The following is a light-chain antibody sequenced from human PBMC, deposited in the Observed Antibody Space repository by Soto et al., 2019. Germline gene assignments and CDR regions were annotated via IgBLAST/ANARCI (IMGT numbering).Light chain of an antibody. V-gene: IGLV2-14*01. CDR3: SSFSSSTTLHV. CDR1: SSDVGGYKY. J-gene: IGLJ1*01. CDR2: EVS. Sequence: QSALTQPASVSGSPGQSITISCTGTSSDVGGYKYVSWYQHHADKAPKLMIYEVSNRPSGVSNRFSGSKSGNTASLTIYGLQAEDEADYYCSSFSSSTTLHVFGNGTKXT.